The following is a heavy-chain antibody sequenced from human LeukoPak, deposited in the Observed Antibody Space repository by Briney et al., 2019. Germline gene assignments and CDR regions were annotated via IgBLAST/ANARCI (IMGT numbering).Heavy chain of an antibody. Sequence: GGSLRLSCAASGFTFSSYAMRWVRQAPGKGLEWVSIISSGGVYDYYADSVKGRFTISRDNSKNTLYLQLNSLTTEDTAVYYCAGDSTYYYDSGSSGPHYFGNWGQGTLVTVSS. J-gene: IGHJ4*02. CDR2: ISSGGVYD. CDR1: GFTFSSYA. D-gene: IGHD3-10*01. V-gene: IGHV3-30*01. CDR3: AGDSTYYYDSGSSGPHYFGN.